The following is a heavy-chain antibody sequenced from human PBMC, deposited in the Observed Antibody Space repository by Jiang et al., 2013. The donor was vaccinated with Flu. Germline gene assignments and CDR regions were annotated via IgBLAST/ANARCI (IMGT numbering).Heavy chain of an antibody. Sequence: VQLVESGGGLVQPGGSLRLSCAASGFIFSTYGMTWVRQAPGKGLEWVSSIRGSGTRTYYADSVKGRFTISRDNSKNTLYLEMSSLRAEDTALYYCAKVAAATYGGVYSSYYAVDVWGQGTTVSVSS. CDR1: GFIFSTYG. J-gene: IGHJ6*02. D-gene: IGHD6-25*01. CDR2: IRGSGTRT. CDR3: AKVAAATYGGVYSSYYAVDV. V-gene: IGHV3-23*04.